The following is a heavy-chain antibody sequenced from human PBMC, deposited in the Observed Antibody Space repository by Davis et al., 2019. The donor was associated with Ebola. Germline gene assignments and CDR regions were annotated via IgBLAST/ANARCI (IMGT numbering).Heavy chain of an antibody. CDR1: GFTFSDYY. CDR2: INSDGSST. V-gene: IGHV3-74*01. J-gene: IGHJ4*02. Sequence: GESLKISCAASGFTFSDYYMSWIRQAPGKGLVWVSRINSDGSSTSYADSVKGRFTISRDNAKNTLYLQMSSLRADDTAVYYCARRATAYSFDYWGQGTLVTVSS. D-gene: IGHD4-11*01. CDR3: ARRATAYSFDY.